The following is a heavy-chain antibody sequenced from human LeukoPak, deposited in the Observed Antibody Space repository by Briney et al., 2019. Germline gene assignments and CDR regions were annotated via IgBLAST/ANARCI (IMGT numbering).Heavy chain of an antibody. CDR3: ARRAYYDSSGYLYYFDY. Sequence: GESLWISCKGSGYSFTSNWIGWVRQMPGKSLEWMGIIYPGDSDTRYSPSFQGQVTISADKSISTAYLQWSSLKASDTAMYYCARRAYYDSSGYLYYFDYWGQGTLVTVSS. D-gene: IGHD3-22*01. CDR2: IYPGDSDT. CDR1: GYSFTSNW. V-gene: IGHV5-51*01. J-gene: IGHJ4*02.